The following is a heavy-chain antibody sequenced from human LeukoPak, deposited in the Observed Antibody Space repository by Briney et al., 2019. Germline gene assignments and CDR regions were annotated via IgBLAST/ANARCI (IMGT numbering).Heavy chain of an antibody. Sequence: GGSLRLSCAASGFTFSSYAMSWVRQAPGKGLEWVSAISGSGGSTYYADSVKGRFTISRDNSKNTLYLQMNSLRAEDTAVYYCAEGLRYFDWSFDYWGQGTLVTVSS. CDR1: GFTFSSYA. J-gene: IGHJ4*02. CDR3: AEGLRYFDWSFDY. V-gene: IGHV3-23*01. D-gene: IGHD3-9*01. CDR2: ISGSGGST.